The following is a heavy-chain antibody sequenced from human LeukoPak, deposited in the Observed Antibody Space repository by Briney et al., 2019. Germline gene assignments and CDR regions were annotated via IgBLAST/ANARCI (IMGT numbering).Heavy chain of an antibody. CDR1: GGTFSSYA. Sequence: ASVKVSCKASGGTFSSYAISWVRQAPGQGLEWMGRIIPIFGTASYAQKFQGRVTITTDESTSTAYMELSSLRSEDTAVYYCARGPGIAQFDPWGQGALVTASS. CDR3: ARGPGIAQFDP. V-gene: IGHV1-69*05. J-gene: IGHJ5*02. D-gene: IGHD6-13*01. CDR2: IIPIFGTA.